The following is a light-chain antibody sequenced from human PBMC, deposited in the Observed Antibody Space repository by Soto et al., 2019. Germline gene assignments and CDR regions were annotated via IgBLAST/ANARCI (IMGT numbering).Light chain of an antibody. V-gene: IGKV3-20*01. J-gene: IGKJ1*01. Sequence: IVLTQSPGILSLSPWERATLSCRASQSVSSSYLAWYQQKPGQAPRLLIYGASSRATGIPDRFSGSGSGTDFTLTISRLEPEDFAVYYCQQYGSSPWTFGQGTKVDIK. CDR3: QQYGSSPWT. CDR1: QSVSSSY. CDR2: GAS.